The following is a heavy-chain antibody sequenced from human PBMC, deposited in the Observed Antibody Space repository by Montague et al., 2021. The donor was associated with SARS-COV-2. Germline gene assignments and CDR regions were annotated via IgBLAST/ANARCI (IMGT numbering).Heavy chain of an antibody. CDR2: LYYSGST. Sequence: SETLSLTCIVSGGSISSSNYYWGWIRKPPGKWLEYIGSLYYSGSTYYNPSLRSRVTISVETSKNQLSLRLNAVTAADTAVYYCATEGAAAGFDFWGQGILVTVSS. J-gene: IGHJ4*02. CDR1: GGSISSSNYY. D-gene: IGHD6-13*01. CDR3: ATEGAAAGFDF. V-gene: IGHV4-39*02.